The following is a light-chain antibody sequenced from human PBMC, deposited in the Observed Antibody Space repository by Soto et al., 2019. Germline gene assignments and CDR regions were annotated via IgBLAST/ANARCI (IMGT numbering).Light chain of an antibody. CDR2: AAS. V-gene: IGKV1-12*01. Sequence: DIQMTQSPSSVSASVGDRVTITCRASQDISNWLAWYQQKPGRAPKFLIYAASSLQRGVPSRFSGSGSGTDFTLTXXSLXPEXFXXYYCQQTNSFPLTFGQGTKLEIK. CDR3: QQTNSFPLT. J-gene: IGKJ2*01. CDR1: QDISNW.